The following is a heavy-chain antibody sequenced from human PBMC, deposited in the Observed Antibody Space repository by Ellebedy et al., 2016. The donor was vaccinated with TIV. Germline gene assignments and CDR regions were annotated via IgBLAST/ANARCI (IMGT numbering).Heavy chain of an antibody. Sequence: GESLKISXAASGFNFGHYAMHWVRQAPGKGLEYVSAIDDNRDKTYYVNSVKGRFTISRDNSKSTLFLQMDSLRAEDTAVYYCARSLLITFGADDYFDSWGQGTLVAVSS. CDR1: GFNFGHYA. V-gene: IGHV3-64*01. CDR3: ARSLLITFGADDYFDS. CDR2: IDDNRDKT. D-gene: IGHD3-16*01. J-gene: IGHJ4*02.